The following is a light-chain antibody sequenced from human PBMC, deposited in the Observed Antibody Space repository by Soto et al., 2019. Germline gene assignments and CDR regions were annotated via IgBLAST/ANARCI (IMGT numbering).Light chain of an antibody. J-gene: IGLJ2*01. V-gene: IGLV2-14*01. Sequence: QSALTQPASVSGSPGQSITFSCTGTSSDVGGYNYVSWYQQHPGEAPKLMIYDVSNRPSGVSNRFSGSKSGNTASLTISGLQAEDEADYYCSSYTSSSTYVVFGGGTQLTVL. CDR2: DVS. CDR3: SSYTSSSTYVV. CDR1: SSDVGGYNY.